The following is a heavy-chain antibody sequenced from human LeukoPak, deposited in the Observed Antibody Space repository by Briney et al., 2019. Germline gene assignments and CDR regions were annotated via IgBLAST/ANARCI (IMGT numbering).Heavy chain of an antibody. CDR2: IWYDGSNR. CDR3: ARDPLGVLSYFDY. V-gene: IGHV3-33*01. D-gene: IGHD3-16*01. CDR1: GFIFSYYG. J-gene: IGHJ4*02. Sequence: PGGSLRRSCAASGFIFSYYGMHWVRQAPGKGLEWVAVIWYDGSNRYYADSLKGRFTISRDNSKNTLYLQMNSLTADDTAVYYCARDPLGVLSYFDYWGQGTLVTVSS.